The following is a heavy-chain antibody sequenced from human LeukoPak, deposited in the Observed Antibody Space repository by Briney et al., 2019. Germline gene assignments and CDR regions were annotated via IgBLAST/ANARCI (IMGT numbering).Heavy chain of an antibody. CDR1: GYTFTSYD. CDR2: MNPNSGNT. D-gene: IGHD6-13*01. V-gene: IGHV1-8*03. J-gene: IGHJ4*02. CDR3: ARLHSSSWYLYYFDY. Sequence: ASVKVSCKASGYTFTSYDINWVRRATGQGLEWMGWMNPNSGNTGYAQKFQGRVTITRNTSISTAYMELSSLRSEDTAVYYCARLHSSSWYLYYFDYWGQGTLVTVSS.